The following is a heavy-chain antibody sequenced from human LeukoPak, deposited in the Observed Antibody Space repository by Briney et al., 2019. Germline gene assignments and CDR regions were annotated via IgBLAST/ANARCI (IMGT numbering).Heavy chain of an antibody. D-gene: IGHD3-10*01. CDR1: GGSISSHY. J-gene: IGHJ5*02. CDR2: IYYSGST. Sequence: SETLSLTCTVSGGSISSHYWSWIRQPPGKGLEWIGYIYYSGSTNYNPSLKSRVTISVDTSKNQFSLKLSSVTAADTAVYYCARLAGRGDWFDPWSQGTLVTVSS. CDR3: ARLAGRGDWFDP. V-gene: IGHV4-59*11.